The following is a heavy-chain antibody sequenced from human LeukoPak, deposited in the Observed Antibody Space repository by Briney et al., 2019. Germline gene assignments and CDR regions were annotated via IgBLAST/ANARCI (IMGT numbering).Heavy chain of an antibody. CDR2: IYYSGST. D-gene: IGHD3-10*01. CDR1: GGSIGRSSYY. J-gene: IGHJ4*02. V-gene: IGHV4-39*01. Sequence: SSETLSLTCTVSGGSIGRSSYYWGWIRQPPGKGLEWIGSIYYSGSTHYSPSLKSRVTISVDTSKNQFSLKLSSVTAADTAVYYCAGYYGSGSYRPDDYWGQGTLVTVSS. CDR3: AGYYGSGSYRPDDY.